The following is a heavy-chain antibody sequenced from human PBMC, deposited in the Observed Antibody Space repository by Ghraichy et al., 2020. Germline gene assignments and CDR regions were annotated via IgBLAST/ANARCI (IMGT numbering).Heavy chain of an antibody. Sequence: ESLNISCAASGFTFSSYSMNWVRQAPGKGLEWVSSISSSSSYIYYADSVKGRFTISRDNAKNSLYLQMNSLRAEDTAVYYCARDHRGDYDSSGYMGPGYFDYWGQGILVTVSS. J-gene: IGHJ4*02. CDR2: ISSSSSYI. CDR3: ARDHRGDYDSSGYMGPGYFDY. D-gene: IGHD3-22*01. V-gene: IGHV3-21*01. CDR1: GFTFSSYS.